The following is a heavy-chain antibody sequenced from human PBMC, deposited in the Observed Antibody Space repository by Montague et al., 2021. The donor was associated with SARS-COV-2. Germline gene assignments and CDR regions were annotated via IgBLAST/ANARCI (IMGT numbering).Heavy chain of an antibody. CDR3: ARDLGGYYGMDV. CDR2: ISYDGSNK. CDR1: GFTFSSYA. D-gene: IGHD2-15*01. Sequence: SLRLSCAASGFTFSSYAMHWVRQAPGKGLKWVAVISYDGSNKYYADSVKGRFTISRDNSKNTLYLQMNSLRAEDTAVYYCARDLGGYYGMDVWGQGTTVTVSS. V-gene: IGHV3-30*04. J-gene: IGHJ6*02.